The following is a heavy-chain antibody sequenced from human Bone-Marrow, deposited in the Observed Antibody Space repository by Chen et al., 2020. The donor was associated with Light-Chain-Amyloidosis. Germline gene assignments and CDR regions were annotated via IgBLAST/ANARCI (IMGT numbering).Heavy chain of an antibody. CDR1: GYTFPNYW. D-gene: IGHD5-12*01. CDR3: ARRRDGYNFDY. J-gene: IGHJ4*02. CDR2: IYPDDADA. V-gene: IGHV5-51*01. Sequence: EVQLEQSGPEVKKPGESLKISCKGSGYTFPNYWIGWVRQMPGKGLEWMGVIYPDDADARYSPYFRGEVTISADKSITTAYLQWRSLKASDTAMYYCARRRDGYNFDYWGQGTLGTVFS.